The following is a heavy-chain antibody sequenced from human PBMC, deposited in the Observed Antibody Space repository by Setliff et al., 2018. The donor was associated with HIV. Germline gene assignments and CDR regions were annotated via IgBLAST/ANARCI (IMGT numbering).Heavy chain of an antibody. CDR2: INPSGAGT. D-gene: IGHD4-17*01. CDR3: VRRESDYGTKAGFRY. CDR1: GYTFINNY. J-gene: IGHJ4*02. V-gene: IGHV1-46*01. Sequence: ASVKVSCKASGYTFINNYIHWVRQGPGQGLEWMGLINPSGAGTSYAQKFEGRVTMTRDTSTDTVYMELSSLKSDDTAVYYCVRRESDYGTKAGFRYWGQGTLVTVSS.